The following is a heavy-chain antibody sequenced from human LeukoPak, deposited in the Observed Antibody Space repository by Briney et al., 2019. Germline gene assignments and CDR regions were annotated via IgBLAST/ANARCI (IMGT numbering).Heavy chain of an antibody. CDR2: ISSNGGST. D-gene: IGHD3-10*01. Sequence: GGSLRLSCAASGFTFSSYAMHWVRQAPGKGLEYVSAISSNGGSTYYANSVKGRFTICRDNSKNTLYLQMGSLRAEDMAVYYCARVGSGDYWGQGTLVTVSS. CDR3: ARVGSGDY. CDR1: GFTFSSYA. J-gene: IGHJ4*02. V-gene: IGHV3-64*01.